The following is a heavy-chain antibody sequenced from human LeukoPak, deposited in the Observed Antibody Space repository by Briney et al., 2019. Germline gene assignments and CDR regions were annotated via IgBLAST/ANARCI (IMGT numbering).Heavy chain of an antibody. D-gene: IGHD6-13*01. J-gene: IGHJ4*02. CDR3: ARAPSYSSSWYPRYFDY. Sequence: GSLRLSCAASGFTFSSYGMHWVRQALGKGLEWVAFIRYDGSNKYYADSVKGRFTISRDNSKNTLYLQMNSLRAEDTAVYYCARAPSYSSSWYPRYFDYWGQGTLVTVSS. CDR1: GFTFSSYG. CDR2: IRYDGSNK. V-gene: IGHV3-30*02.